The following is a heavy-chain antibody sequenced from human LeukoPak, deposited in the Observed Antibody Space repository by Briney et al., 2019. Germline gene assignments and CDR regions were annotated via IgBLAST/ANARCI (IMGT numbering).Heavy chain of an antibody. CDR1: GYTFTSYY. J-gene: IGHJ3*02. V-gene: IGHV1-46*01. Sequence: ASVKVSCKASGYTFTSYYMHWVRQAPGQGLEWMGMINPSGGSTSYAQKFQGRVTMTRDTSTSTVYMELSSLRSDDTAVYYCAREDYDILTGYANAFDIWGQGTMVTVSS. D-gene: IGHD3-9*01. CDR2: INPSGGST. CDR3: AREDYDILTGYANAFDI.